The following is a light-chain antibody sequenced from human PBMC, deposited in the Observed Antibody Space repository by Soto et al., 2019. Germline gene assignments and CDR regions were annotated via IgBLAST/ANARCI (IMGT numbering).Light chain of an antibody. Sequence: QSALTQPAFVSGSPGRSVTISCTGTSTDVGGFNYVSWYQHLPGRAPKLIIYDVTNRPSGISYRFSASKSGRTASLTISGYQAEDEADHYCSSYSSSTTHVVFGRGTKLTVL. CDR2: DVT. CDR3: SSYSSSTTHVV. CDR1: STDVGGFNY. J-gene: IGLJ2*01. V-gene: IGLV2-14*03.